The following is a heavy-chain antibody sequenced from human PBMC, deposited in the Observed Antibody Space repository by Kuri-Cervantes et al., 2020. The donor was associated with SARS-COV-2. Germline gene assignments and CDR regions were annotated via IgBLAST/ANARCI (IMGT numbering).Heavy chain of an antibody. D-gene: IGHD3-10*01. CDR1: GFTFSSYW. J-gene: IGHJ4*02. V-gene: IGHV3-7*03. CDR2: IKQDGSEK. CDR3: AKVSGLWFGELPYLGGSRRSYFDY. Sequence: GESLKISCAASGFTFSSYWMSWVRQAPGKGLEWVANIKQDGSEKYYEDSVKGRFTISRDNAKNSLYLQMNSLRAEDTAVYYCAKVSGLWFGELPYLGGSRRSYFDYWGQGTLVTVSS.